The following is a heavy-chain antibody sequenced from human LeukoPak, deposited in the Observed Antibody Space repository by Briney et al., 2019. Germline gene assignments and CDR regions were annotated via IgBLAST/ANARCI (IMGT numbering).Heavy chain of an antibody. CDR3: VRDSGEGGQGSYLIAY. V-gene: IGHV1-2*02. Sequence: ASVKVSCKASGYTFTGYYMHWVRQAPGQGLERMGWINPNSGGTNYAQKFQGRVTMTRDTSIITAYMELRRLRSDGTAVYYCVRDSGEGGQGSYLIAYWGQGTLVTVSS. CDR2: INPNSGGT. CDR1: GYTFTGYY. D-gene: IGHD3-16*02. J-gene: IGHJ4*02.